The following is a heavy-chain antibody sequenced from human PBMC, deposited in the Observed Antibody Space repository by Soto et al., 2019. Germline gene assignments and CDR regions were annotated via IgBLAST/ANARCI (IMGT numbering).Heavy chain of an antibody. Sequence: QVQLVESGGGVVQPGRSLRLSCAASGFTFSSYGMHWVRQAPGKGLEWVAVISYDGSNKYYADSVKGRFTISRDNSKNTLYLQRHSLRAEDTAVYYCAPRLRPYSGYECPLDYWGQGTLVTVSS. D-gene: IGHD5-12*01. CDR2: ISYDGSNK. CDR1: GFTFSSYG. J-gene: IGHJ4*02. V-gene: IGHV3-30*03. CDR3: APRLRPYSGYECPLDY.